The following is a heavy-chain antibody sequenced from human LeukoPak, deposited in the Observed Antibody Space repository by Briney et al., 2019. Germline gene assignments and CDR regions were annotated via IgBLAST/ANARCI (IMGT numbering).Heavy chain of an antibody. Sequence: GASVKVSCKASGYTFTSYAMNWVRQAPGQGLEWMGWISAYNGNTNYAQKLQGRVTMTTDTSTSTAYMELRSLRSDDTAVYYCARDWYAMRYSSSWYAPYYFDYWGQGTLVTVSS. J-gene: IGHJ4*02. CDR1: GYTFTSYA. CDR2: ISAYNGNT. CDR3: ARDWYAMRYSSSWYAPYYFDY. D-gene: IGHD6-13*01. V-gene: IGHV1-18*01.